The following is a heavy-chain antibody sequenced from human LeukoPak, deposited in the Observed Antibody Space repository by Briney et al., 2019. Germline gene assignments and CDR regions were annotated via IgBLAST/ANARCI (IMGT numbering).Heavy chain of an antibody. CDR2: FLPIIGTV. V-gene: IGHV1-69*13. CDR1: GATFNRYA. Sequence: ASVKVSCKASGATFNRYAITWLRQAPGQGREWMGGFLPIIGTVNYAQKFQGRVTITAEASTRTAYMELSSLSSDDTAVYYCATAQIYCGGNSCYDAFFDYWGQGTRVTVSS. CDR3: ATAQIYCGGNSCYDAFFDY. D-gene: IGHD2-21*01. J-gene: IGHJ4*02.